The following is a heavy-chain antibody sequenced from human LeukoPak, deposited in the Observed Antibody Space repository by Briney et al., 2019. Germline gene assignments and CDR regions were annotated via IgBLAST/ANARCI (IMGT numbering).Heavy chain of an antibody. V-gene: IGHV3-21*01. Sequence: GGSLRLSCAASGFTFSSYSMNWVRQAPGKGLEWVSSISSSSSYIYYADSVKGRFTISRDNAKNSLYLQMNSLRAEDTAVYYCARSPDSVDTADYWGQGTLVTVSS. J-gene: IGHJ4*02. CDR2: ISSSSSYI. CDR3: ARSPDSVDTADY. CDR1: GFTFSSYS. D-gene: IGHD5-18*01.